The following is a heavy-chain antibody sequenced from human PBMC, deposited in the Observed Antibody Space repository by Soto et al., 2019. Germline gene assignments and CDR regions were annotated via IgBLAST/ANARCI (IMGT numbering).Heavy chain of an antibody. Sequence: GESLKISCKGSGYSFTSYWIGLVRQMPWKGPEWMGIIYPGDSDTRYSPSFQGQVTISADKSISTAYMQWSSLKASDTAMYYCARPRGYEPLGNYYFEYWGQGTLVTVSS. CDR2: IYPGDSDT. V-gene: IGHV5-51*01. CDR1: GYSFTSYW. J-gene: IGHJ4*02. CDR3: ARPRGYEPLGNYYFEY. D-gene: IGHD5-18*01.